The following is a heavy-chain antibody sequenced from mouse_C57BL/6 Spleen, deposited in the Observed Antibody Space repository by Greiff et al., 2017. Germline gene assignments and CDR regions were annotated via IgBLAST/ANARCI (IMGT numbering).Heavy chain of an antibody. J-gene: IGHJ2*01. CDR3: ARRSNYVDY. CDR2: IYPRDGST. Sequence: VQLQQSGPELVKPGASVKLSCKASGYTFTSYDINWVKQSPGQGLEWIGWIYPRDGSTKYNEQFKGKATLTVDTSSRTAYMEHHSLTSEDSAVYFCARRSNYVDYWGQGTTLTVSS. V-gene: IGHV1-85*01. CDR1: GYTFTSYD.